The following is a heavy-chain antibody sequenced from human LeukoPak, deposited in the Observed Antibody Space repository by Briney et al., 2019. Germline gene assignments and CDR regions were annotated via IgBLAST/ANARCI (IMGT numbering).Heavy chain of an antibody. D-gene: IGHD4-17*01. J-gene: IGHJ3*02. V-gene: IGHV4-59*11. CDR3: ARDLVTVTKGFDI. CDR1: DDSFSSHY. CDR2: ISYIGSA. Sequence: SETLSLACAVSDDSFSSHYWTWIRQPPGKGLEWIGYISYIGSANYNPSLKSRVTISIDTSRNQFSLRLSSVTAADTAVYYCARDLVTVTKGFDIWGQGTMVSVSS.